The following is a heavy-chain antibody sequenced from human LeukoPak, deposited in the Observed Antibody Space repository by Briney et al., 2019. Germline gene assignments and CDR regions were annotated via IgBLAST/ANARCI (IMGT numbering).Heavy chain of an antibody. CDR2: ISGSGGST. Sequence: GGSLRLSCAASGFTFSSYAMSWVRQAPGKGLEWVSAISGSGGSTYYADSVKGRFTIPRYNSKNTLYLQMNRLRAEDTAVYYCAKGGGDKFTWYYYDSSGYPLHWGQGTLVTVSS. J-gene: IGHJ4*02. CDR1: GFTFSSYA. CDR3: AKGGGDKFTWYYYDSSGYPLH. D-gene: IGHD3-22*01. V-gene: IGHV3-23*01.